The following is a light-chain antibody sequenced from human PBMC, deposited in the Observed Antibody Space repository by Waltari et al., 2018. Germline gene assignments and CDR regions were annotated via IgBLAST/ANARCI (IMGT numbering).Light chain of an antibody. CDR2: DAS. Sequence: EIVLTQSPGTLSLSQGERATLSCRASQSVSSNYLACYQQKPGQAPRLLIYDASSWATGIPDRFSGSGSGTDFTLTISRLEPEDFAVYYCQQYGSSPYTFGQGTKLEIK. CDR3: QQYGSSPYT. CDR1: QSVSSNY. V-gene: IGKV3-20*01. J-gene: IGKJ2*01.